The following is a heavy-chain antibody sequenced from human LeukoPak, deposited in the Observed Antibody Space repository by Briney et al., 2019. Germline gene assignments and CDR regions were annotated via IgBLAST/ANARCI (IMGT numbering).Heavy chain of an antibody. CDR1: GYTFTGYY. CDR2: INPNSGGT. Sequence: GASVKVSCKASGYTFTGYYMHWVRQAPGQGLEWMGWINPNSGGTNYAQKFQGRVTMTRDTSISTAYMELSRLRSDGTAVYYCARQNPNSIAAELYFDYWGQGTLVTVSS. CDR3: ARQNPNSIAAELYFDY. D-gene: IGHD6-13*01. J-gene: IGHJ4*02. V-gene: IGHV1-2*02.